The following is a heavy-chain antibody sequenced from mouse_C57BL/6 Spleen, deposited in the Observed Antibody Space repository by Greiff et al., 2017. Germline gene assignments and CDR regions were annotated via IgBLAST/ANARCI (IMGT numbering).Heavy chain of an antibody. CDR3: ARSPDYYGSSYGYFDY. Sequence: QVQLQQPGAELVKPGASVKMSCKASGYTFTSYWITWVKQRPGQGLEWIGDIYPGSGSTNYNEKFKSKATLTVDTSSSTAYMQLSSLTSEDSAVXYCARSPDYYGSSYGYFDYWGQGTTLTVSS. CDR1: GYTFTSYW. V-gene: IGHV1-55*01. D-gene: IGHD1-1*01. J-gene: IGHJ2*01. CDR2: IYPGSGST.